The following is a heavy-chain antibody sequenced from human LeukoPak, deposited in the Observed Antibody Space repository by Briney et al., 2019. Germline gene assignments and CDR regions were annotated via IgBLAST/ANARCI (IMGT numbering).Heavy chain of an antibody. CDR2: ISSSSSYI. V-gene: IGHV3-21*01. CDR3: ARGGYYGSGSYLSDDAFDI. J-gene: IGHJ3*02. CDR1: GFTFSNSG. Sequence: GGTLRLSCAASGFTFSNSGMSWVRQAPGKGLEWVSSISSSSSYIYYADSVKGRFTISRDNAKNSLYLQMNSLRAEDTAVYYCARGGYYGSGSYLSDDAFDIWGQGTMVTVSS. D-gene: IGHD3-10*01.